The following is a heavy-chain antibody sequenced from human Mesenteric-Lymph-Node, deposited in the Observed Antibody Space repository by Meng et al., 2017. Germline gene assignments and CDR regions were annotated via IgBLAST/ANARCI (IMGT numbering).Heavy chain of an antibody. CDR1: GGSFSGYD. Sequence: QVELQQWGAGLLKPSGALSLTCAVYGGSFSGYDWSWIRQPPGKGLEWIGEINHSGSTNYNPSLKSRVTISVDTSKNQFSLKLSSVTAADTAVYYCARKPDKGKGGPFDYWGQGTLVTVSS. CDR3: ARKPDKGKGGPFDY. J-gene: IGHJ4*02. CDR2: INHSGST. D-gene: IGHD3-10*01. V-gene: IGHV4-34*01.